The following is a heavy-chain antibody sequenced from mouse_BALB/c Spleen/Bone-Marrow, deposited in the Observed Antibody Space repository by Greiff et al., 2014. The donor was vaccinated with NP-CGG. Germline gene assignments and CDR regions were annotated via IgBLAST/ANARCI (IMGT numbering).Heavy chain of an antibody. CDR2: INPYNDGT. D-gene: IGHD1-1*01. V-gene: IGHV1-14*01. CDR1: GYTFTSYV. J-gene: IGHJ1*01. Sequence: VQLQQSGPELVKPGASVKMSCKASGYTFTSYVIHWVKQKPGQGLEWIGYINPYNDGTKYNEKFKGKATLTSDKSSSTAYMERSSLTSEASAVYDCARGGYYGTSLYWYFDVWGAGTTVTVSS. CDR3: ARGGYYGTSLYWYFDV.